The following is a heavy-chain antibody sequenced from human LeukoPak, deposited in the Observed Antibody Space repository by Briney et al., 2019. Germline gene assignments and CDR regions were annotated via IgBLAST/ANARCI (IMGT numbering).Heavy chain of an antibody. J-gene: IGHJ1*01. Sequence: GGSLRLSCAASGFTFTTYAMSWVRQVSGKGLEWVSVISGGGGSTYYADSVKGRFTISRDNSKNTLYLKMKSLRAEDTAVYYCAKEIYGDPTGGRFQHWGQGTLVTVSS. CDR3: AKEIYGDPTGGRFQH. CDR2: ISGGGGST. D-gene: IGHD4/OR15-4a*01. V-gene: IGHV3-23*01. CDR1: GFTFTTYA.